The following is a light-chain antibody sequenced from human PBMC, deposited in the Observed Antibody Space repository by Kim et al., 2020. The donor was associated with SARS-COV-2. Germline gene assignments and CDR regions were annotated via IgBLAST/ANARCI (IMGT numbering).Light chain of an antibody. V-gene: IGLV1-40*01. CDR2: GTS. CDR1: SSNIGAGYD. Sequence: VTSSCTGSSSNIGAGYDVHWYQQLPGTAPKLLIYGTSNRPSGVPDRFSGSKSGTSASLAITGLQAEDEADYYCQSYDSSLSGSVVFGGGTQLTVL. CDR3: QSYDSSLSGSVV. J-gene: IGLJ2*01.